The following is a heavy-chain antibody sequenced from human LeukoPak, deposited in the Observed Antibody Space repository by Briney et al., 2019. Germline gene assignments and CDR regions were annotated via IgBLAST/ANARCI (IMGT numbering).Heavy chain of an antibody. CDR3: ARVLVGHYDSSGYYLDGEYFQH. CDR1: GFTVSSNY. D-gene: IGHD3-22*01. V-gene: IGHV3-66*01. CDR2: IYSGGST. J-gene: IGHJ1*01. Sequence: GGSLRLSCAASGFTVSSNYMSWVRQAPGKGLEWVSVIYSGGSTYYADSVKGRFTISRDNSKNTLYPQMNSLRAEDTAVYYCARVLVGHYDSSGYYLDGEYFQHWGQGTLVTVSS.